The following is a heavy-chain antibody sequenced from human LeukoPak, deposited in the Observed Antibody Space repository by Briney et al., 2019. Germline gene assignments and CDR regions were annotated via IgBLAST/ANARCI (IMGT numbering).Heavy chain of an antibody. CDR2: INHSGST. V-gene: IGHV4-34*01. J-gene: IGHJ6*03. CDR3: ARLSDPSGSYPHYYYMDV. D-gene: IGHD1-26*01. Sequence: SETLSLTCTVSGGSISGYYWSWIRQPPGKGLEWIGEINHSGSTNYNPSLKSRVTISVDTSKNQFSLKLSSVTAADTAVYYCARLSDPSGSYPHYYYMDVWGKGTTVTVSS. CDR1: GGSISGYY.